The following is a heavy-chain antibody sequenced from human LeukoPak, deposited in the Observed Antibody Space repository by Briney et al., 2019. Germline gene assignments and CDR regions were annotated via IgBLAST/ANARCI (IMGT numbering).Heavy chain of an antibody. Sequence: GGSLRLSCSASGFSFSSYSMNWVRQAPGKGLEWVSYISNSDSTTYYADSVKGRFTISRDNAKFSLFLQMNTLRDEDTAVYYCARDAATIGTYWYFDLWGRGTLVTVSS. V-gene: IGHV3-48*02. D-gene: IGHD1-1*01. CDR3: ARDAATIGTYWYFDL. J-gene: IGHJ2*01. CDR1: GFSFSSYS. CDR2: ISNSDSTT.